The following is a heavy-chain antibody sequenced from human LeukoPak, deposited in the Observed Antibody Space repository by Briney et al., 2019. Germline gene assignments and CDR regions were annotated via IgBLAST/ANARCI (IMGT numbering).Heavy chain of an antibody. D-gene: IGHD5-18*01. V-gene: IGHV4-59*01. CDR1: GGSISSNY. J-gene: IGHJ1*01. CDR2: IYYSGST. Sequence: PSETLSLTCTVSGGSISSNYWSWIRQPPGKGLEWIGYIYYSGSTNYNPSLKSRVTISVDTSKNQFSLKLSSVTAADTAVYYCARGYAEYFQHWGQGTLVTVSS. CDR3: ARGYAEYFQH.